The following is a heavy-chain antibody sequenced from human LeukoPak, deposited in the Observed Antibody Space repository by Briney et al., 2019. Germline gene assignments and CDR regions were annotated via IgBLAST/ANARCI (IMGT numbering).Heavy chain of an antibody. CDR2: IIPILGIA. D-gene: IGHD2-2*01. J-gene: IGHJ6*03. Sequence: GASVKVSCKASGGIFSSYTISWVRQAPAQGLEWMGRIIPILGIANYAQKFQGRVTITADKSTRTAYMELSSLRSEDTSVYYCARVLAGLVPAAMGRDNYYMDVWGKGTAVTVSS. CDR3: ARVLAGLVPAAMGRDNYYMDV. V-gene: IGHV1-69*02. CDR1: GGIFSSYT.